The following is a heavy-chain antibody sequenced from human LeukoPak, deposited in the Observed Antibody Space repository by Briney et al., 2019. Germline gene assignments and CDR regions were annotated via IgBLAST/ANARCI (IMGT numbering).Heavy chain of an antibody. Sequence: SETLSLTCTVYGGSISSYYWSWIRQPPGKGLEWIGYIYYSGSTNYNPSLKSRVTISVDTSKNQFSLKLSSVTAADTAVYYCARGAQYCSSTSCYTYYYGMDVWGQGTTVTVSS. CDR3: ARGAQYCSSTSCYTYYYGMDV. D-gene: IGHD2-2*02. J-gene: IGHJ6*02. V-gene: IGHV4-59*01. CDR2: IYYSGST. CDR1: GGSISSYY.